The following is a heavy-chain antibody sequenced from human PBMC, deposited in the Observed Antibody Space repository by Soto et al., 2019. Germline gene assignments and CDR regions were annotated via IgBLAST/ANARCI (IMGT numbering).Heavy chain of an antibody. CDR3: ARVGAAAGPYYFDY. D-gene: IGHD6-13*01. J-gene: IGHJ4*02. CDR2: INAGNGNT. Sequence: RASVKVSCKASGYTFTSYAVHWVRQAPGQRLEWMGWINAGNGNTKYSQKFQGRVTITRDTSASTAYMELSSLRSEDTAVYYCARVGAAAGPYYFDYWGQGTLVTVSS. CDR1: GYTFTSYA. V-gene: IGHV1-3*01.